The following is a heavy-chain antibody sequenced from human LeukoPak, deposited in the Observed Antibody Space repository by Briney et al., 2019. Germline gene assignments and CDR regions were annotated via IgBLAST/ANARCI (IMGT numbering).Heavy chain of an antibody. CDR1: GFTFSSDS. CDR2: ISSISDYI. CDR3: ARGALGFDY. D-gene: IGHD1-26*01. V-gene: IGHV3-21*01. J-gene: IGHJ4*02. Sequence: KSGGSLRLSCAASGFTFSSDSMNWVRQAPGKGLEWVSSISSISDYIYYADSVKGRFTISRDNAKKSLYLQMNSLRVEDTAVYYCARGALGFDYWGQGTLVTVSS.